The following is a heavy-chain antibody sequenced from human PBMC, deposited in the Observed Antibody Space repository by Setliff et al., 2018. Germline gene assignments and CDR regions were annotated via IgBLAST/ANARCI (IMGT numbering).Heavy chain of an antibody. D-gene: IGHD6-6*01. CDR1: GGSISSHY. J-gene: IGHJ6*03. V-gene: IGHV4-34*01. CDR3: ARAEYTSSSLYYYMDV. Sequence: SETLSLTCTVSGGSISSHYWSWIRQPPGKGLEWIGEINHSGSTNYNPSLKSRVTISVDTSKNQFSLKLSSVTAADTAVYYCARAEYTSSSLYYYMDVWGKGTTVTVSS. CDR2: INHSGST.